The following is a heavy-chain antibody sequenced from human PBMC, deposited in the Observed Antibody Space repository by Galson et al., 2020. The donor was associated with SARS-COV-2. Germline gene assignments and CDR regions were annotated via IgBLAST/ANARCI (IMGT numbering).Heavy chain of an antibody. D-gene: IGHD3-3*01. V-gene: IGHV1-24*01. CDR3: ATAPAFGVVTWFDP. CDR1: GYTLTELS. J-gene: IGHJ5*02. CDR2: FDPEDGET. Sequence: ASVHVSCKVSGYTLTELSMHWVRQAPGKGLEWMGGFDPEDGETIYAQKFQGRVTMTEDTSTDTAYMELSSLRSEDTAVYYCATAPAFGVVTWFDPWGQGTLVTVSS.